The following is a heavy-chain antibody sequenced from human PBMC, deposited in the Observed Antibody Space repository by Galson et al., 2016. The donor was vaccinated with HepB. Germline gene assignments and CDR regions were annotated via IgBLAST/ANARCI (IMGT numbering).Heavy chain of an antibody. Sequence: SLRLSCAASGVSFSSFVMSWVRQAPGKGLEWVSSIDSTGDSTSYADSVKGRFTISRDNSENTLFLQMNNLRAEDTALYYCGIDPRGTQWLVVRGAFDIWGQGTLVTVSS. CDR3: GIDPRGTQWLVVRGAFDI. D-gene: IGHD3-22*01. CDR1: GVSFSSFV. J-gene: IGHJ3*02. V-gene: IGHV3-23*01. CDR2: IDSTGDST.